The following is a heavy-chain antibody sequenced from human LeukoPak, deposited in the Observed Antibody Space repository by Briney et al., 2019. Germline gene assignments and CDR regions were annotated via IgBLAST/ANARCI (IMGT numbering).Heavy chain of an antibody. D-gene: IGHD2-8*01. CDR2: MNPNSGNT. J-gene: IGHJ4*02. Sequence: GESLKISCKASGYTFTSYDIDWVRQATGQGLEWMGWMNPNSGNTGYAQKFQGRVTMTRNTSISTAYMELSSLRSEDTAVYYCARFFNGFDYWGQGTLVTVSS. V-gene: IGHV1-8*01. CDR1: GYTFTSYD. CDR3: ARFFNGFDY.